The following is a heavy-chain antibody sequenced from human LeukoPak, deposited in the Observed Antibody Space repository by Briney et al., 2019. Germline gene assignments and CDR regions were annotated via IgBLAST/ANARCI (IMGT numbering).Heavy chain of an antibody. Sequence: KPSETLSLTCTVSGGSISTYYWSWIRQTPGKGLEWIGYVYNGGNTNYNPSLESRLTISIDTPKNQFSLRLTSMTAADTAVYHCARVGYSYGLDSWGQGTLVTVSS. V-gene: IGHV4-59*08. D-gene: IGHD5-18*01. CDR2: VYNGGNT. CDR1: GGSISTYY. CDR3: ARVGYSYGLDS. J-gene: IGHJ4*02.